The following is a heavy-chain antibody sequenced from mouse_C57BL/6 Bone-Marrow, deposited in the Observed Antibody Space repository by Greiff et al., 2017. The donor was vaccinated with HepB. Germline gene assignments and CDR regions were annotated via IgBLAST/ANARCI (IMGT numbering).Heavy chain of an antibody. J-gene: IGHJ4*01. CDR1: GFSFTSYG. Sequence: QVQLQQSGPGLVQPSQSLSITCTVSGFSFTSYGVHWVRQSPGKGLEWLGVIWRGGSTDYNAAFMSRLSITKDNSKSQVFFKMNSLQADDTAIYYCAKNWLLRSYYYAMDYWGQGTSVTVSS. D-gene: IGHD1-1*01. V-gene: IGHV2-5*01. CDR2: IWRGGST. CDR3: AKNWLLRSYYYAMDY.